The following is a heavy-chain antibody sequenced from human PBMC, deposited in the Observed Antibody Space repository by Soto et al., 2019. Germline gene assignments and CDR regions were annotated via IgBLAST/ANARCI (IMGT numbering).Heavy chain of an antibody. Sequence: EVQLVESGGGLVQPGRSLRLSCAASAFTFDDYAMHWVRQPPGKGLEWVSGISWNSGSIGYADSVKGRFTISRDNAKNSLYLQMNSLRAEDTALYYCAKDIGSWGQGTLVTVSS. CDR2: ISWNSGSI. CDR1: AFTFDDYA. V-gene: IGHV3-9*01. J-gene: IGHJ4*02. CDR3: AKDIGS.